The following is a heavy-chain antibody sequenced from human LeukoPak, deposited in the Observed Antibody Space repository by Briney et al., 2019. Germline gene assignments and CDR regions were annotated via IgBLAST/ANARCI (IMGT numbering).Heavy chain of an antibody. CDR2: INHSGST. CDR3: ARRRTTTCYTLVCFYYHCIDV. V-gene: IGHV4-34*01. J-gene: IGHJ6*03. D-gene: IGHD2-2*02. CDR1: GGSFSGFY. Sequence: SETLSLTRAVYGGSFSGFYWSWIRQPPGKGLEWIGEINHSGSTNYSPSLKSRVAMSVDTSKNQFSLKLSSVTAADTAVYYCARRRTTTCYTLVCFYYHCIDVWGNGTTVTVSS.